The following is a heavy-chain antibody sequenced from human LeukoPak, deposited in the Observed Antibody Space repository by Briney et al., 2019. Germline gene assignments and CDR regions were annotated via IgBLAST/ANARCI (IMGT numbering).Heavy chain of an antibody. CDR3: ARTRRTYSSGWYGYNFDS. D-gene: IGHD6-19*01. V-gene: IGHV4-59*08. CDR2: IYYSGST. J-gene: IGHJ4*02. Sequence: PPETLSLTCTVSGGSISSYYWSWIRQPPGKGLEWIGYIYYSGSTNYNPSLKSRVTISVDTSKNQFSLKLSSVTAADTAMYYCARTRRTYSSGWYGYNFDSWGQGTLVTVSS. CDR1: GGSISSYY.